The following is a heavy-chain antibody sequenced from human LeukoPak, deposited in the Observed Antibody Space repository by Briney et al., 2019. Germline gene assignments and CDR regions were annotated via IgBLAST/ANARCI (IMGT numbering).Heavy chain of an antibody. D-gene: IGHD6-19*01. CDR2: IRGSGGST. CDR1: GFTFSSYA. J-gene: IGHJ4*02. CDR3: AKGAEADPFDY. Sequence: GGSLRLSCAASGFTFSSYAMGWVRQAPGKGLEWVSAIRGSGGSTYYADSVKGRFTIPRDNSKNTLYLQMNSLRAEDTAVYYCAKGAEADPFDYWGQGTLVTVSS. V-gene: IGHV3-23*01.